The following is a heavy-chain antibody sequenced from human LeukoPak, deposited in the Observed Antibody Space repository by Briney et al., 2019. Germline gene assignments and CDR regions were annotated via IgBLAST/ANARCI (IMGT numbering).Heavy chain of an antibody. CDR1: GFTFSSYW. J-gene: IGHJ4*02. V-gene: IGHV3-74*01. D-gene: IGHD4/OR15-4a*01. Sequence: GGSLRLSCAASGFTFSSYWMHWVRQAPGKGLVWVSHVNSDGSSTSYADSVKGRFTISRDNAKNTLYLQMNSLRAEDTAAYYCARTNYPYYFDYWGQGTLVTVSS. CDR3: ARTNYPYYFDY. CDR2: VNSDGSST.